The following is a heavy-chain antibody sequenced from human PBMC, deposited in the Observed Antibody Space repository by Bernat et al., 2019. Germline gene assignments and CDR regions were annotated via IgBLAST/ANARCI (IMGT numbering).Heavy chain of an antibody. CDR1: GGSISRYY. Sequence: QVQLQESGPGLVKPSETLSLTCTVSGGSISRYYWSWTRQPAGKGLEWIGRIYTSGSTNYNPSLKSRVTMSVDTSMSQFSLKLSCVTAADTAVYYCATTVTTPTGAGNFDYWGQGTLVTVSS. D-gene: IGHD4-17*01. J-gene: IGHJ4*02. CDR2: IYTSGST. V-gene: IGHV4-4*07. CDR3: ATTVTTPTGAGNFDY.